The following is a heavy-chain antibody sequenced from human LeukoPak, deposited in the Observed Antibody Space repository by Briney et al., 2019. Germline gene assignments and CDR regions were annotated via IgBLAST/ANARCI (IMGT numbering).Heavy chain of an antibody. CDR3: AKDPFITTHLYYFDY. CDR2: ISGSGGST. Sequence: ETLSLTCTVSGGPISSYYWSWIRQPPGKGLEWVSAISGSGGSTYYADSVKGRSTISRDNSKNTLYLQMNSLRAEDTAVYYCAKDPFITTHLYYFDYWGQGTLVTVSS. J-gene: IGHJ4*02. D-gene: IGHD3-3*01. CDR1: GGPISSYY. V-gene: IGHV3-23*01.